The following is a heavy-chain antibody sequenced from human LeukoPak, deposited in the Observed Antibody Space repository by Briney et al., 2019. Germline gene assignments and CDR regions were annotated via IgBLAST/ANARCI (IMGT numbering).Heavy chain of an antibody. CDR2: INHSGST. D-gene: IGHD5-18*01. J-gene: IGHJ6*03. V-gene: IGHV4-34*01. Sequence: SETLSLTCAVYGGSFSGYYWSWIRQPPGKGLEWIGEINHSGSTNYNPSLKSRVTISVDTSKNQFSLKLSSVTAADTAVYYCARGCGYNLYYYYYMDVWGKGTTVTVSS. CDR1: GGSFSGYY. CDR3: ARGCGYNLYYYYYMDV.